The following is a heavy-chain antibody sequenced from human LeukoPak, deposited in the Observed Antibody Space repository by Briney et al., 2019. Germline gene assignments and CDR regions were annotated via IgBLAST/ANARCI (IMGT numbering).Heavy chain of an antibody. V-gene: IGHV4-4*07. J-gene: IGHJ4*02. CDR3: ARSWEPGDDFWSGYYLDY. CDR2: IYTSGST. D-gene: IGHD3-3*01. CDR1: GGSISSYY. Sequence: SETLSLTCTVSGGSISSYYWSWIRQPAGKGLEWIGRIYTSGSTNYNPSLKSRVTMSVDTSKNQFSLKLSSVTAADTAVYYCARSWEPGDDFWSGYYLDYWGQGTLVTVSS.